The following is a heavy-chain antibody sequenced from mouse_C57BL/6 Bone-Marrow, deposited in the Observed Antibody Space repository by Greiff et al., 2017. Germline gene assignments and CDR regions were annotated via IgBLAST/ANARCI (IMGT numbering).Heavy chain of an antibody. CDR2: IHPNSGST. J-gene: IGHJ3*01. Sequence: QVQLKQPGAELVKPGASVKLSCKASGYTFTSYWMHWVQQRPGQGLEWIGMIHPNSGSTNYYEKFKSKDTLTVDKSSSTAYMQLSSLTSEDSAVYCCARGLRLLVAYWGQGTLVTVSA. CDR1: GYTFTSYW. D-gene: IGHD2-4*01. CDR3: ARGLRLLVAY. V-gene: IGHV1-64*01.